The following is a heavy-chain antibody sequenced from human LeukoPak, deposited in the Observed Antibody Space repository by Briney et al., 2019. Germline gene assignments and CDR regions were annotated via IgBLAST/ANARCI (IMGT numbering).Heavy chain of an antibody. D-gene: IGHD6-19*01. J-gene: IGHJ6*03. CDR1: GFTFSHYG. CDR2: IRYDGSNK. V-gene: IGHV3-30*02. CDR3: AKALKVVAGSGPVDYYYYMDF. Sequence: GGSLRLSCAASGFTFSHYGMHWVRQAPGKGLEWVAFIRYDGSNKSYGDSVKGRFTISRDNSKNTLYLQMNSLRAEDTAVYYCAKALKVVAGSGPVDYYYYMDFWGKGTTVTISS.